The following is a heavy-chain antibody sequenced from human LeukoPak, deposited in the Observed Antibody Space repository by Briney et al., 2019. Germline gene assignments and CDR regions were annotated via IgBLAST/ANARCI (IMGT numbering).Heavy chain of an antibody. CDR3: ARGPGYDFWSGYYNPDFDY. J-gene: IGHJ4*02. CDR1: GYTFTSYD. CDR2: MNPNSGNT. D-gene: IGHD3-3*01. Sequence: ASVKVSCKASGYTFTSYDINWVRQATGQGLEWMGWMNPNSGNTGYAQKFQGRVTITRNTFISTAYMELSSLRSEDTAVYYCARGPGYDFWSGYYNPDFDYWGQGTLVTVSS. V-gene: IGHV1-8*03.